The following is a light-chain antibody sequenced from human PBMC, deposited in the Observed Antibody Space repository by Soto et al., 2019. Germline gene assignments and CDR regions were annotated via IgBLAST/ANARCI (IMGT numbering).Light chain of an antibody. CDR1: SSNIGSNT. V-gene: IGLV1-44*01. Sequence: SVLTQPPSASGTPGQRVTISCSGSSSNIGSNTVNWYQQLPGTAPKLLIYNNNQRPSGVPDRFSGSKSGTSASLAISGLQSEDEADYYCAAWDDSLNGHAVFGGGTQLTVL. CDR2: NNN. J-gene: IGLJ7*01. CDR3: AAWDDSLNGHAV.